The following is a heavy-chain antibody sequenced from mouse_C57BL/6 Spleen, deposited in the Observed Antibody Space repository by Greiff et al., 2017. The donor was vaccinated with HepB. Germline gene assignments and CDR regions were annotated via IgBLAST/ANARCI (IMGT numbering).Heavy chain of an antibody. CDR3: TRDDDGAWFAY. J-gene: IGHJ3*01. V-gene: IGHV14-1*01. CDR1: GFNIKDYY. Sequence: EVQLQQSGAELVRPGASVKLSCTASGFNIKDYYMHWVKQRPEQGLEWIGRIDPEDGDTEYAPKFQGKVTMTADKSSNTAYLQLSSLTSKDTAVYYCTRDDDGAWFAYWGQGTLVTVSA. D-gene: IGHD2-12*01. CDR2: IDPEDGDT.